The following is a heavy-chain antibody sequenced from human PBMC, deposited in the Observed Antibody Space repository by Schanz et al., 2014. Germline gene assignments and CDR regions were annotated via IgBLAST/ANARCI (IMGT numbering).Heavy chain of an antibody. CDR3: AKTLGGAGLTLYFDH. V-gene: IGHV3-23*04. D-gene: IGHD3-10*01. J-gene: IGHJ4*02. CDR2: LGGSTGGI. CDR1: GFTFSTSA. Sequence: ELQLVESGGGLVEPGGSLRLSCEASGFTFSTSAMSWVRQAPGKGLEWVSSLGGSTGGIYYADSVRGRFTISRDNFKNRLYLQMNSLRLEDTTIYYCAKTLGGAGLTLYFDHWGQGSLVTVSS.